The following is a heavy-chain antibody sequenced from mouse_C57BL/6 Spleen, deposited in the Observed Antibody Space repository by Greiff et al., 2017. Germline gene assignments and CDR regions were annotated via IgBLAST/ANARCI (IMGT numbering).Heavy chain of an antibody. CDR3: TRNYGSGYRNFDY. CDR1: GFTFSSYA. CDR2: ISSGGDYT. D-gene: IGHD1-1*01. Sequence: EVKVVESGEGLVKPGGSLKLSCAASGFTFSSYAMSWVRQTPEKRLEWVAYISSGGDYTYYADTVKGRFTISSDNARNTLYLQMSSLKSEDTAMYYCTRNYGSGYRNFDYWGQGTTLTVSS. V-gene: IGHV5-9-1*02. J-gene: IGHJ2*01.